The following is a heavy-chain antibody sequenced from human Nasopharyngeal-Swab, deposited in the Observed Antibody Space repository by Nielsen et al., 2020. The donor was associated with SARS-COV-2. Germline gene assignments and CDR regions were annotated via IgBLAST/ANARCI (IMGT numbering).Heavy chain of an antibody. J-gene: IGHJ4*02. CDR1: GFTFSSYA. CDR3: ARGSPIQLWLDY. V-gene: IGHV3-30-3*01. CDR2: ISYDGSNK. Sequence: GESLKISCAASGFTFSSYAMHWVRQAPGKGLEWVAVISYDGSNKYYADSVKGRFTISRDNSKNTLYLQMNSLRAEDTAVCYCARGSPIQLWLDYWGQGTLVTVSS. D-gene: IGHD5-18*01.